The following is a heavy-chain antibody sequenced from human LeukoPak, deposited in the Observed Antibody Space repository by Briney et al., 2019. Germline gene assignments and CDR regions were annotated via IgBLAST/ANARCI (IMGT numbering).Heavy chain of an antibody. CDR3: AKADKRYYYNSSGLKGALDY. J-gene: IGHJ4*02. Sequence: GGSLRLSCAASGFTFSSYGMHWVRQAPGKGLEWVAFIRYDGSNKYYADSVKGRFTISRDNSKNTLYLQMNSLRAEDTAVYYCAKADKRYYYNSSGLKGALDYWGQGTLVTVSS. CDR1: GFTFSSYG. CDR2: IRYDGSNK. V-gene: IGHV3-30*02. D-gene: IGHD3-22*01.